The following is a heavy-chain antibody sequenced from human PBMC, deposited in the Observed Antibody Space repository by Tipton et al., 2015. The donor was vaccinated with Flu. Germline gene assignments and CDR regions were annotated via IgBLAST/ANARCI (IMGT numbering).Heavy chain of an antibody. J-gene: IGHJ4*02. CDR1: GDSIGSDYY. V-gene: IGHV4-38-2*01. D-gene: IGHD3-10*01. CDR2: VYRTGGT. CDR3: ATTTYFYGSGSHDY. Sequence: TLSLTCSISGDSIGSDYYWAWIRQAPGKGLEWIGNVYRTGGTYYNPSLKSRVAISLDTFKNQFSLKLTSVTAADTAVYYCATTTYFYGSGSHDYWGQGTLVTVSS.